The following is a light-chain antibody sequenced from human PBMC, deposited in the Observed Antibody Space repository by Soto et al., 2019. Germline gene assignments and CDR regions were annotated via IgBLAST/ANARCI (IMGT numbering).Light chain of an antibody. CDR3: ATWDDDLYTPI. CDR2: TNN. Sequence: QAVVTQPPSASGTPGQRVTISCSGSSSNIGSHTVNWYQQLPGTAPKLLIYTNNQRPSGVSDRFSGSKSGTSASLAITGLRSDDEADYYCATWDDDLYTPIIGGGTKLTVL. CDR1: SSNIGSHT. V-gene: IGLV1-44*01. J-gene: IGLJ2*01.